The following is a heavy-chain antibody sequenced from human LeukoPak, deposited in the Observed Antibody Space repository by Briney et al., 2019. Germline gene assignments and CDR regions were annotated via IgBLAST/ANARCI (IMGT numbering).Heavy chain of an antibody. Sequence: GGSLRLSCAASGFTFSSYSMNWVRQAPRKGLEWVSYISSSSSTIHYADSVKGRFTISRDNAKNSLYLQMNSLRAEDTAVYYCAREEVATIIDYWGQGTLVTVSS. D-gene: IGHD5-12*01. CDR3: AREEVATIIDY. CDR1: GFTFSSYS. J-gene: IGHJ4*02. V-gene: IGHV3-48*01. CDR2: ISSSSSTI.